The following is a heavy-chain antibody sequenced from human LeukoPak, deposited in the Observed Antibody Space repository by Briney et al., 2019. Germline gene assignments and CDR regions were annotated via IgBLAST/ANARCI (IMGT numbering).Heavy chain of an antibody. J-gene: IGHJ6*02. D-gene: IGHD5-18*01. Sequence: GGSLRLTCTASGFTFSDYWMTWVRQAPGKGPEWVANIKQDGSDKFYVDSVEGRCTISRDNAKNALYLQVNSLRPEDTAVYYCARGEFAWIQGSYGLNVWGQGTTVTVSS. V-gene: IGHV3-7*01. CDR2: IKQDGSDK. CDR1: GFTFSDYW. CDR3: ARGEFAWIQGSYGLNV.